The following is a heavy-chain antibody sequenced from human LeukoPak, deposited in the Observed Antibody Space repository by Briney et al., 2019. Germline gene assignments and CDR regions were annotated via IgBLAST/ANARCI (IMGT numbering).Heavy chain of an antibody. CDR3: AKSQPAAISWFDP. CDR2: ISFSGGST. Sequence: RGSLRLSCAASGFTFSIYAMNWVRQAPGKGLEWVSAISFSGGSTYYADSVKGRFTISRDNSKNTLYLQMNSLRVEDTAVYYCAKSQPAAISWFDPWGQGTLVTVSS. J-gene: IGHJ5*02. V-gene: IGHV3-23*01. CDR1: GFTFSIYA. D-gene: IGHD2-2*02.